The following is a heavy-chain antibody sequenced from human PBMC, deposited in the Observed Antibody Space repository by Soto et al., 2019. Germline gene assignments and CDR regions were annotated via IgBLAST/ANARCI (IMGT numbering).Heavy chain of an antibody. CDR3: ARMWSRNYYDSSGYYYFDY. V-gene: IGHV4-31*03. D-gene: IGHD3-22*01. CDR2: IYYSGST. J-gene: IGHJ4*02. Sequence: SETLSLTCTVSGGSISSGGYYWSWIRQHPGKGLEWIGYIYYSGSTYYNPSLKSRVTISVDTSKNQFFLKLSSVTAADTAVYYCARMWSRNYYDSSGYYYFDYWGQGTLVTVSS. CDR1: GGSISSGGYY.